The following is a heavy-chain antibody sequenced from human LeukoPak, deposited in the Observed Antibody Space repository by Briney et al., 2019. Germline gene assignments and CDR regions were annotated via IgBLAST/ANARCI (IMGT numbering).Heavy chain of an antibody. CDR2: ISGSGGST. Sequence: GGSLRLSCAASGITLSSYEMNWVRQAPGKGLEWVSAISGSGGSTYYADSVKGRFTISRDNSKNTLYLQMNSLRAEDTAVYYCAKDSSGYYRNWGQGTLVTVSS. D-gene: IGHD3-22*01. V-gene: IGHV3-23*01. CDR3: AKDSSGYYRN. J-gene: IGHJ4*02. CDR1: GITLSSYE.